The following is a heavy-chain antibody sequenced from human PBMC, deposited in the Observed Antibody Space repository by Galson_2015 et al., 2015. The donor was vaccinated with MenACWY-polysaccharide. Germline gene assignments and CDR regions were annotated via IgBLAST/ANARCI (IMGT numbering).Heavy chain of an antibody. D-gene: IGHD2-15*01. CDR2: TTASSGNA. CDR3: ATGAGVVGDS. Sequence: SVKVSCKASGYTFTSRGINWVRQAAGQGLEWMGWTTASSGNAVYAQKFQDRVTLTRDTSTSTVYMELSSLRSEDTGVYYCATGAGVVGDSWGQGTLVTVSS. CDR1: GYTFTSRG. J-gene: IGHJ4*02. V-gene: IGHV1-8*01.